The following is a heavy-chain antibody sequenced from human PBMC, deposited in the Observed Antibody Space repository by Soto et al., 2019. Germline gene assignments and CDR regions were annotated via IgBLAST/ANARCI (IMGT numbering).Heavy chain of an antibody. CDR2: ISAHNGNT. D-gene: IGHD1-1*01. V-gene: IGHV1-18*01. CDR3: ARGRYGDY. J-gene: IGHJ4*02. Sequence: QVHLVQSGAEVKKPGASVKVSCKASGYTFTSYGITWVRQAPGQGLEWMGWISAHNGNTDYAQKLQGRVIVTRDPSTSTAYMELRILISADTAVYYCARGRYGDYWGQGALVTVSS. CDR1: GYTFTSYG.